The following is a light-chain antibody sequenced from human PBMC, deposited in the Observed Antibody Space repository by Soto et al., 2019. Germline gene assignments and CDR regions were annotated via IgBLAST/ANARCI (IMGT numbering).Light chain of an antibody. CDR3: QQRSNWPGT. Sequence: EIVLTQSPSTLSVSPGERATLXCRASQSVSSNLAWYQQKPGRAPXLPIYGASTRATGIPVRLSGRGSGTEFTLTISSLEPEDFAVYYCQQRSNWPGTFGQGTKV. CDR1: QSVSSN. CDR2: GAS. V-gene: IGKV3-11*01. J-gene: IGKJ1*01.